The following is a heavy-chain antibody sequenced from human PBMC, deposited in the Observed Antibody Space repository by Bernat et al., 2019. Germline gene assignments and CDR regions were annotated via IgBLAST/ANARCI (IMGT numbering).Heavy chain of an antibody. D-gene: IGHD2-15*01. CDR1: GYTFTSYA. Sequence: QVQLVQSGAEVKKPGASVKVSCKASGYTFTSYAMHWVRQAPGQRLEWMGWINAGNGNTKYSQKFQGRVTITRDTSASTAYMELSSLRSEDTAEYYCARGGYCSGGSCSPHNFGYWGQGTLVTVSS. V-gene: IGHV1-3*01. J-gene: IGHJ4*02. CDR2: INAGNGNT. CDR3: ARGGYCSGGSCSPHNFGY.